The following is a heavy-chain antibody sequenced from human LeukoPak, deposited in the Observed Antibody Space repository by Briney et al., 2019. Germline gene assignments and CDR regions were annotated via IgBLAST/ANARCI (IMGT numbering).Heavy chain of an antibody. CDR2: MNPNSGNT. CDR3: ARGVLRFLEPKTYYYYGMDV. Sequence: ASVKVSCKASGYTFTSYDINWVRQATGQGLEWMGWMNPNSGNTGYAQKFQGRVTMTTDTSTSTAYMELRSLRSDDTAVYYCARGVLRFLEPKTYYYYGMDVWGQGTTVTVSS. V-gene: IGHV1-8*01. CDR1: GYTFTSYD. J-gene: IGHJ6*02. D-gene: IGHD3-3*01.